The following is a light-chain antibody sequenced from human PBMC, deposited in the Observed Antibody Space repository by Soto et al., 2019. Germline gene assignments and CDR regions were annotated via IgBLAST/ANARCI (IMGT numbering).Light chain of an antibody. V-gene: IGKV3-15*01. CDR3: QQYNTWSPLT. Sequence: EIVMTQSPATLSVSPGERATLSCRASQSVSNNLAWYQQKPGQAPRLLIYGASTRATGIPARFSGSVSGTEFTLTISSLQSEDFAVYYCQQYNTWSPLTFGGGNKVETK. J-gene: IGKJ4*01. CDR1: QSVSNN. CDR2: GAS.